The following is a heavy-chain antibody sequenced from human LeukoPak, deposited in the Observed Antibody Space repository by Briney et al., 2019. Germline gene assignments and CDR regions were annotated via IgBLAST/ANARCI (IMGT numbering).Heavy chain of an antibody. D-gene: IGHD5-18*01. CDR2: IHPGDSDT. CDR3: ARHGVRGYTNGYFDY. CDR1: GYSFTSYW. V-gene: IGHV5-51*01. J-gene: IGHJ4*02. Sequence: GESLKISCKGSGYSFTSYWIGWVRQMPGKGLEWMGIIHPGDSDTRYSPSFQGQVTISADKSISTAYLQWSSLKASDTAMYYCARHGVRGYTNGYFDYWGQGTLVTVSS.